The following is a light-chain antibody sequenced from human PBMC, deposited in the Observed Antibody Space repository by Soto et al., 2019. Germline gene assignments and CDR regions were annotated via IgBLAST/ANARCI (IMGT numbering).Light chain of an antibody. V-gene: IGKV1-39*01. Sequence: DIQMTQSPSSLSASIGDRVTITCRASQSISSHLNWYQQKPGKTPELLIYEASSLQSGVPSRFSGSGSGTDFTLTISTLQSVDFPTYYCHHRHSPPYTFGQGTKLDIK. CDR1: QSISSH. CDR2: EAS. CDR3: HHRHSPPYT. J-gene: IGKJ2*01.